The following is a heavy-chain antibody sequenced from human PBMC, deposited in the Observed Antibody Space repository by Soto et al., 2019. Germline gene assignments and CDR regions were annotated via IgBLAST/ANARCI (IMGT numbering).Heavy chain of an antibody. V-gene: IGHV3-74*01. Sequence: EVQLVESGGGLVQPGESLRLSCAASGFTFSSYWMHWIRQAPGKGLVWVSRVSSDGSSTVYANSVTGRLTISRDNAKNTLYPQMNSLSDEDSAVYYCARELPNYSALDSWGQGTLVTVSS. CDR3: ARELPNYSALDS. J-gene: IGHJ4*02. CDR2: VSSDGSST. D-gene: IGHD4-4*01. CDR1: GFTFSSYW.